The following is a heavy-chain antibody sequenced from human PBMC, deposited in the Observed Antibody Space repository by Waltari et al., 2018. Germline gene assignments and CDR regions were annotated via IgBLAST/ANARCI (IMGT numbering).Heavy chain of an antibody. Sequence: QLQLVQSGAEWKKPAASVNVSCKASGSTFTGYYMHWVRQAPGQGLEWLGWINPNSGGTNYAQKFQGRVTMTRDTSISTAYMELSRLRSDETAVYYCARVRLELRGDAFDIWGQGTMVTVSS. D-gene: IGHD1-7*01. CDR2: INPNSGGT. J-gene: IGHJ3*02. CDR1: GSTFTGYY. V-gene: IGHV1-2*02. CDR3: ARVRLELRGDAFDI.